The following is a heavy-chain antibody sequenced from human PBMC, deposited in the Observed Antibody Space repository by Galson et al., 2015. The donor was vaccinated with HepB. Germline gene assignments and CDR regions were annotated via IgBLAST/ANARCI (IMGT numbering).Heavy chain of an antibody. V-gene: IGHV3-15*01. J-gene: IGHJ3*02. CDR1: GFTFRNAW. D-gene: IGHD3-3*01. CDR3: TTYLPIRITIFGVVIDAFDI. CDR2: IKSKTDGGTT. Sequence: SLRLSCAASGFTFRNAWMSWVRQAPGKGLEWVGRIKSKTDGGTTDYAAPVKGRFTISRDDSKNTLYLQMNSLKTEDTAVYYCTTYLPIRITIFGVVIDAFDIWGQGTMVTVSS.